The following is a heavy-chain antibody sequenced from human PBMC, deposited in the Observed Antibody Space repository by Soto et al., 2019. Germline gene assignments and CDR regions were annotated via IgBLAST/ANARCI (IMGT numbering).Heavy chain of an antibody. Sequence: ASVKVSCKASGYTFTSYGISWVRQAPGQGLEWMGWISAYNGNTNYAQKLQGRVTMTTGTSTSTAYMELRSLRSDDTAVYYCARDMGSDYYYYYMDVWGKGTTVTVSS. CDR1: GYTFTSYG. V-gene: IGHV1-18*01. CDR3: ARDMGSDYYYYYMDV. CDR2: ISAYNGNT. D-gene: IGHD1-26*01. J-gene: IGHJ6*03.